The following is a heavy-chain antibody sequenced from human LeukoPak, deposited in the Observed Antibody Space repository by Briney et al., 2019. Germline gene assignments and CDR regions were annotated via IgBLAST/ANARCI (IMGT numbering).Heavy chain of an antibody. D-gene: IGHD4-17*01. CDR1: GGSISSSS. Sequence: PSETLSLTCTVSGGSISSSSYYWGWIRQPPGKGLEWVSSISSSSSYIYYADSVKGRFTISRDNAKNSLYLQMNSLRAEDTAVYYCARGPVYGDYLDYWGQGTLVTVSS. CDR2: ISSSSSYI. J-gene: IGHJ4*02. CDR3: ARGPVYGDYLDY. V-gene: IGHV3-21*01.